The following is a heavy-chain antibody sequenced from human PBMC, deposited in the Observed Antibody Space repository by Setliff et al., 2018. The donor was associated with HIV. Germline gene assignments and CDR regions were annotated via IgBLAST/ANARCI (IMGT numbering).Heavy chain of an antibody. V-gene: IGHV4-38-2*01. CDR1: GYSISSGYY. J-gene: IGHJ6*02. CDR2: IYHSGGT. D-gene: IGHD5-12*01. Sequence: SETLSLTCAVSGYSISSGYYWGWIRQPPGRGLEWIGNIYHSGGTHYNPSLRSRVTISVDTSKNHFSPKLSSLTAADTAVYYCARVPPGDSGQAYYYYYGVDVWDQGTTVTVSS. CDR3: ARVPPGDSGQAYYYYYGVDV.